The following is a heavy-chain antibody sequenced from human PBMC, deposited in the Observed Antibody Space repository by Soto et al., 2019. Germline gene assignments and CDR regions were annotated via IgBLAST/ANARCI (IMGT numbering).Heavy chain of an antibody. CDR2: IYRTGST. V-gene: IGHV4-4*02. J-gene: IGHJ4*02. D-gene: IGHD1-7*01. Sequence: PXGTLSLTCAGSGGSFTSNNWWTCVRQPPGQGLEWIGEIYRTGSTNYNPSLKSRVTISLDKSENQFSLKVTSLTAADTAVYYCASRDPGTSVDYWGQGTLVTVSS. CDR1: GGSFTSNNW. CDR3: ASRDPGTSVDY.